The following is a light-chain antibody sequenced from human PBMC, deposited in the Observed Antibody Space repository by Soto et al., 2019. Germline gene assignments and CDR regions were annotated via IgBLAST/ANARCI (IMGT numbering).Light chain of an antibody. Sequence: QSALTQPASVSGSPGQSITISCTGTSSDVGNYNYVSWYQQHPGKAPQLMIYEVSNRPSGVSNRFSGSKSGNTASLTISGLQAEDEADYYCTSHTTSNTWVFGGGTKLTVL. CDR3: TSHTTSNTWV. CDR1: SSDVGNYNY. CDR2: EVS. J-gene: IGLJ3*02. V-gene: IGLV2-14*01.